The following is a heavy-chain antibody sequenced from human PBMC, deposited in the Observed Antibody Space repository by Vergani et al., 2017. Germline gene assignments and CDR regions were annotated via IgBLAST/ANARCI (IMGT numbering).Heavy chain of an antibody. D-gene: IGHD3-10*01. CDR3: AKDLVVRFGELLDAFDI. CDR1: GFTFDDYA. V-gene: IGHV3-9*01. J-gene: IGHJ3*02. CDR2: ISWNSGSI. Sequence: EVQLVESGGGLVQPGRSLRLSCAASGFTFDDYAMHWVRQAPGKGLVWVSGISWNSGSIGYADSVKGRFTITRDNAKNSLYLQMNSLRDEDTALYYCAKDLVVRFGELLDAFDIWGQGTMVTVSS.